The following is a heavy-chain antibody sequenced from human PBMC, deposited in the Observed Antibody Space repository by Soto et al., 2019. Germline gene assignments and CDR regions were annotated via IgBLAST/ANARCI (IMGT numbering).Heavy chain of an antibody. D-gene: IGHD3-22*01. Sequence: GGSLRLSCAASGFTLERHWMTWVRQAPGKGLEWVASIKQDGSEQHYVGSVRGRFTISRDNAKNSVYLQINSPRAEDMAVYFCARDPYDSGGYGAFDLWGQGTMVTVSS. CDR2: IKQDGSEQ. V-gene: IGHV3-7*05. CDR3: ARDPYDSGGYGAFDL. J-gene: IGHJ3*01. CDR1: GFTLERHW.